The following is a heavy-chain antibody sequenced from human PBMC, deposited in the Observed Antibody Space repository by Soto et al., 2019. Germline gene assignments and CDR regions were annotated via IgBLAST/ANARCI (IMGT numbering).Heavy chain of an antibody. V-gene: IGHV1-2*04. Sequence: QVQLVQSGADLKKPGASVKVSCKASGYTFTDYYMHWVRQAPGQGLEWMGWLNPNNGGTSYAQKFEGWVTMTRDTSISTAYMEVRRLTSDDTAVYYCARGSPTTTPFDYWGQGTLVTVSS. CDR3: ARGSPTTTPFDY. D-gene: IGHD1-1*01. CDR1: GYTFTDYY. CDR2: LNPNNGGT. J-gene: IGHJ4*02.